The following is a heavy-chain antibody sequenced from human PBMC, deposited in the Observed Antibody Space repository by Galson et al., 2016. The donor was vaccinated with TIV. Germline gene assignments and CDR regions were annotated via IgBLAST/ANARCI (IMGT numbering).Heavy chain of an antibody. CDR1: GFTFSTYA. CDR2: ISDDGNNA. CDR3: ARVSGLVWFGESRKEEPYYYNMDV. V-gene: IGHV3-30-3*01. D-gene: IGHD3-10*01. J-gene: IGHJ6*02. Sequence: SLRLSCAASGFTFSTYAMHWVRQAPGKGLEWVAVISDDGNNAYYGDSVKGRFTIARDNSKKTLYLQMNSLRAEDTAVYYCARVSGLVWFGESRKEEPYYYNMDVWGQGTTVTVSS.